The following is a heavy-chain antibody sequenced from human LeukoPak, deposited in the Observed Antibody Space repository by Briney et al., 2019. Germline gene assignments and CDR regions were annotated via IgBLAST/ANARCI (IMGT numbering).Heavy chain of an antibody. CDR1: GGSISSTNW. D-gene: IGHD6-13*01. J-gene: IGHJ5*02. CDR2: IYHTGSN. V-gene: IGHV4-4*02. Sequence: SETLSLTCAVSGGSISSTNWWAWVRQPPGKGLEWIGEIYHTGSNNYNPSLKSRVTMSVDKSNNQFSLRLSSVTAADTAVYYCARDLGIAAAGPWGEGTLVSVS. CDR3: ARDLGIAAAGP.